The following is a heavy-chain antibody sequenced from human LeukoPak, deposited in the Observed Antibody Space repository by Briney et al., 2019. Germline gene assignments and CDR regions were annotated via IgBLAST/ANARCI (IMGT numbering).Heavy chain of an antibody. J-gene: IGHJ4*02. CDR3: AREDYDRGYTSY. D-gene: IGHD5-18*01. CDR1: GYTFTSYG. Sequence: ASAKVSCKASGYTFTSYGISWVRQAPGQGLEWMGWISAYNGNTNYAQKLQGRVTMTTDTSTSTAYMELRSLRSDDTAVYYCAREDYDRGYTSYWGQGTLVTVSS. CDR2: ISAYNGNT. V-gene: IGHV1-18*01.